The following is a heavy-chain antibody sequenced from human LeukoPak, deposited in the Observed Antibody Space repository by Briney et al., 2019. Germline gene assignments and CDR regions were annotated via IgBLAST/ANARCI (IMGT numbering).Heavy chain of an antibody. CDR3: ARHKAYGSGSYSPYYFDY. CDR1: GGSFSGYY. Sequence: PSETLSLTCIVSGGSFSGYYWIWIRQPPGKGLEWIGEINQSGSTNYNPSLKSRVTISVDTSKSQFSLKLNSVTAADTAVYYCARHKAYGSGSYSPYYFDYWGQGTQVTVSS. J-gene: IGHJ4*02. V-gene: IGHV4-34*01. CDR2: INQSGST. D-gene: IGHD3-10*01.